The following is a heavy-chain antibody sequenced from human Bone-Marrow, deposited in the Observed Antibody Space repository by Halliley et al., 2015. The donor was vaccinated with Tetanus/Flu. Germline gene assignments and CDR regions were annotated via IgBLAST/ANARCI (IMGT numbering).Heavy chain of an antibody. CDR2: IFPGDSDT. CDR3: ARRLDSLVSCVFSLSFFDL. D-gene: IGHD3-16*02. J-gene: IGHJ2*01. CDR1: GYNFSIYW. Sequence: QLVQSGAEVKKPGESLKISCKGSGYNFSIYWIGWGRQMPGKGLESMGIIFPGDSDTRYSPGLQGQVSISADKSVSTAYLQWSSLKSPDPAMYYCARRLDSLVSCVFSLSFFDLWGRVTLVTVSS. V-gene: IGHV5-51*01.